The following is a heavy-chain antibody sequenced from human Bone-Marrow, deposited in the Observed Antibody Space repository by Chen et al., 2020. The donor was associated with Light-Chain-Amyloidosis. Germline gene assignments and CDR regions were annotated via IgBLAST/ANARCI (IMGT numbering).Heavy chain of an antibody. V-gene: IGHV4-39*01. CDR3: AGHSGYHYFDN. D-gene: IGHD5-12*01. Sequence: QLQLQESGPGLVKPSETLSLTCTVSGGSLSSSTYYWGWIRQPPGKGLEWIGTIYYSGSTYYNPSLKSRVPISVDTSKNQFSLNLSSVTAADTAVYYCAGHSGYHYFDNWGQGTPVTVSS. CDR1: GGSLSSSTYY. J-gene: IGHJ4*02. CDR2: IYYSGST.